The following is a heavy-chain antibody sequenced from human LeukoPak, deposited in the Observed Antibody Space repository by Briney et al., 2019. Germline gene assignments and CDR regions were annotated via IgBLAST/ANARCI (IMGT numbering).Heavy chain of an antibody. CDR1: AFTFSSYW. CDR3: ARDRGYSTFDY. V-gene: IGHV3-7*01. D-gene: IGHD4-23*01. CDR2: MKEDGGEI. Sequence: GGSLRLSCEASAFTFSSYWMSWVRQAPGKGLEWVANMKEDGGEINYVDSVKGRFTISRDNAKNSLLLQMNSLRVEDTAVYYCARDRGYSTFDYWGQGTLVTVSS. J-gene: IGHJ4*02.